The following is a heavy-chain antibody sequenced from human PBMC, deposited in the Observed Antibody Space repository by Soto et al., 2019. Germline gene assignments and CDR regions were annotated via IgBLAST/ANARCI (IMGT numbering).Heavy chain of an antibody. CDR2: ISYSGNT. D-gene: IGHD3-10*01. CDR3: ARETVWPSGRYYYYHMDV. V-gene: IGHV4-30-4*01. CDR1: GASITSRGSY. J-gene: IGHJ6*02. Sequence: QVQLQESGPGLVKPSQTLSLTCSVSGASITSRGSYWTWIRQPPGKGLEWIGHISYSGNTFYNSSLQSRLTISVDTAKNQFSLKMTSGTAADTAVYFCARETVWPSGRYYYYHMDVWGQGTTVPVSS.